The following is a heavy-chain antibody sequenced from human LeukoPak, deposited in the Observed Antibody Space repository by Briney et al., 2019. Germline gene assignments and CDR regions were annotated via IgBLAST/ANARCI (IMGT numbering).Heavy chain of an antibody. D-gene: IGHD3-10*01. J-gene: IGHJ4*02. CDR1: GFTFSSYA. V-gene: IGHV3-23*01. CDR2: ISGSGSKT. Sequence: GGSLRLSCTASGFTFSSYAMTWVRQAPGKGLEWVSGISGSGSKTYYADSVKGRFTISRDNSKNTLYLQMNSLRAEDTAVYYCAKGLRGSGSYYMMGIWGQGTLVTVSS. CDR3: AKGLRGSGSYYMMGI.